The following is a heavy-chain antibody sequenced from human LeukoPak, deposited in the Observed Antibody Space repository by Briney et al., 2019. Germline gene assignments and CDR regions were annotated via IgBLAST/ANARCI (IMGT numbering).Heavy chain of an antibody. D-gene: IGHD2-2*01. CDR3: ARESTVTTSSYFYMGV. J-gene: IGHJ6*03. V-gene: IGHV3-30*09. CDR2: ISYHGSKR. Sequence: GGSLRLSCAASGYNFSSYAMHWVRQARGKGLEWVATISYHGSKRYFVDSVKGRFAISRDNSRDTLLLQMNNLRGEDTAIYYCARESTVTTSSYFYMGVWGKGTTVTVSS. CDR1: GYNFSSYA.